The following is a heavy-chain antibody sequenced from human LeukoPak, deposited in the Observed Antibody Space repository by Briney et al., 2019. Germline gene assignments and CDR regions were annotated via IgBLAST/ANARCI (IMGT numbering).Heavy chain of an antibody. CDR2: IYYSGST. V-gene: IGHV4-39*01. CDR3: ARRFARGPLGAFDY. D-gene: IGHD3-10*01. CDR1: GGSISSSIYY. Sequence: SETLSLTCTVSGGSISSSIYYWGWIRQPPGKGLEWIGSIYYSGSTYYNPSLKSRVTISVDTSKNQFSLKLSSVTAADTAVYYCARRFARGPLGAFDYWGQGTLVTVSS. J-gene: IGHJ4*02.